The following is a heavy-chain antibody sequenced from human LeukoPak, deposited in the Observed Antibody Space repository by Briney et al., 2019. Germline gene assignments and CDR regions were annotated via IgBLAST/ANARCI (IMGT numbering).Heavy chain of an antibody. Sequence: PGGSLRLSCGGSGFTLSSYWMTWVRQAPGKGLEWVANIKEDGRERHYVDSVKGRFTISRDNAENSLYLQMNSLRAEDTAVYYCARMGTMGAASYNSYYYYMDVWGKGTTVTVSS. CDR2: IKEDGRER. V-gene: IGHV3-7*01. CDR3: ARMGTMGAASYNSYYYYMDV. J-gene: IGHJ6*03. D-gene: IGHD2-15*01. CDR1: GFTLSSYW.